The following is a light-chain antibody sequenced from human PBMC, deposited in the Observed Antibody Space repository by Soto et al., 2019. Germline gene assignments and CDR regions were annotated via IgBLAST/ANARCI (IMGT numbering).Light chain of an antibody. Sequence: EIVLTQSPGTLSLFPGERATLSCRATQSVSSNYLAWYQQKPGQAPRLPIYIASSRATGIPDRFSGSGSGTDFAVTVSRLEPEDFAVYYCQQYGTSPWTFGQGTKVEIK. V-gene: IGKV3-20*01. J-gene: IGKJ1*01. CDR3: QQYGTSPWT. CDR1: QSVSSNY. CDR2: IAS.